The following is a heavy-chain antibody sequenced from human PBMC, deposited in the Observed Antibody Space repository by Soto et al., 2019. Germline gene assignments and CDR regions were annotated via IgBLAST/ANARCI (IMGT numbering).Heavy chain of an antibody. J-gene: IGHJ4*02. Sequence: GGSLRLSCSASGFTFSSSVMHWVRQAPGKGLEYVSGGSTYYADSVKGRFTISRDNSKNTVYLQMSSLRPEDTAVYYCVSSSGKTGTTVGYFANWGQGTLVTVSS. CDR1: GFTFSSSV. CDR2: GST. D-gene: IGHD1-7*01. CDR3: VSSSGKTGTTVGYFAN. V-gene: IGHV3-64D*08.